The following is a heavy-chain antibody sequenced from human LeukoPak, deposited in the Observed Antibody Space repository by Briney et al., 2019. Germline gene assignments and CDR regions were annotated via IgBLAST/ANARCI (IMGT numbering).Heavy chain of an antibody. D-gene: IGHD3-16*01. CDR3: ATVSVGVRFDY. V-gene: IGHV3-74*01. CDR2: IKTDGSST. J-gene: IGHJ4*02. Sequence: GGSLRLSCTASGFNFSTYWMHWVRQVPGKGLVWVSRIKTDGSSTSYADSVKGRFTISRDSAKNKLYLQMSSLRAEDTAVYYCATVSVGVRFDYWGQGALVAVSS. CDR1: GFNFSTYW.